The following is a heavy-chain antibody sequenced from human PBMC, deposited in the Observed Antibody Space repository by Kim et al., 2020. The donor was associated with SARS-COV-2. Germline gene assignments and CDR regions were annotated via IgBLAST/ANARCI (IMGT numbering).Heavy chain of an antibody. Sequence: SVKVSCKASGGTFSSYAISWVRQAPGQGLEWMGGSIPIFGTANYAQKFQGRVTITADESTSTAYMDLSSLRSEDTAVYYCARDGVYDSSGYYYNYWGQGTLVTVS. CDR2: SIPIFGTA. CDR1: GGTFSSYA. CDR3: ARDGVYDSSGYYYNY. D-gene: IGHD3-22*01. V-gene: IGHV1-69*13. J-gene: IGHJ4*02.